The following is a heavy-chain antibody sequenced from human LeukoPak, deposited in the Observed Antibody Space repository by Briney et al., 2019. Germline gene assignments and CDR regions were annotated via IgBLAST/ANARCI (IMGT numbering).Heavy chain of an antibody. J-gene: IGHJ4*02. D-gene: IGHD3-9*01. CDR2: ISGSGGST. CDR3: TQKTAYDILTGYYHHYFDY. V-gene: IGHV3-23*01. CDR1: GFTFSSYA. Sequence: GGSLRLSCAASGFTFSSYAMSWVRQAPVKGLDWVSAISGSGGSTYYADSVKGRFTISRDSSKNTLYLQMNSLRAEDTAVYFFTQKTAYDILTGYYHHYFDYWGQGTLVTVSS.